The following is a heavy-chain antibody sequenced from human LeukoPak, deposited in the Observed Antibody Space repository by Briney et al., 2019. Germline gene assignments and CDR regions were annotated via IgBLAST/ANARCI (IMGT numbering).Heavy chain of an antibody. CDR3: AREDSAAAYNYFDY. D-gene: IGHD6-13*01. CDR1: GGTFSSYA. V-gene: IGHV1-69*05. Sequence: GASVKVSCKASGGTFSSYAISWVRQAPGQGLEWMGGIIPIFGTANYAQKFQGRVTITTDESTSTAYMELSSLRSEDTAVYYCAREDSAAAYNYFDYWGQGTLVTVSS. J-gene: IGHJ4*02. CDR2: IIPIFGTA.